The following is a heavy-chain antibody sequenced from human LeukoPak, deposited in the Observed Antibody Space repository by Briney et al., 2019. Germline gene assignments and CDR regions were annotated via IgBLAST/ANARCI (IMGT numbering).Heavy chain of an antibody. V-gene: IGHV4-34*01. D-gene: IGHD3-22*01. CDR2: INHSGST. Sequence: SETLSLNCAVYGGSFSGYYWSWIRHPPGKGLEWIGEINHSGSTNYNPSLKSRVTISVDTSKNQFSLKLSSVTAADTAVYFCARGPPTDYYDSSGFYYVFDYWGQGTLVTVSS. J-gene: IGHJ4*02. CDR1: GGSFSGYY. CDR3: ARGPPTDYYDSSGFYYVFDY.